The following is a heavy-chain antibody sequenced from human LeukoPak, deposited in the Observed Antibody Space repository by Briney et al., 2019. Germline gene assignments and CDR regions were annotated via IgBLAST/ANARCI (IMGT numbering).Heavy chain of an antibody. D-gene: IGHD3-3*01. Sequence: GGSPRLSCAASGFTLSIYWMSWGRQAPGEGLGWVSGISWNSGSIGYADSVKGRFTISRDNAKNSLYLQMNSLRAEDMALYYCARGSREWFPRWWGQGTLVAVSS. CDR3: ARGSREWFPRW. J-gene: IGHJ4*02. CDR1: GFTLSIYW. V-gene: IGHV3-9*03. CDR2: ISWNSGSI.